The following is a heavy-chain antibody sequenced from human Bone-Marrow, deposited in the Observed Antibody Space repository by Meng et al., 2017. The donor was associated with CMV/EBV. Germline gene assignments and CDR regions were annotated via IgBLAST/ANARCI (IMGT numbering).Heavy chain of an antibody. CDR3: AKDQGVYDSSGYYPLGFDY. Sequence: GESLKISCAASGFTFSSYGMHWVRQAPGKGLEWVAFIRYDGSNKYYADSVKGRFTISRDNSKNTLYLQMNSLRAEDTAVYYCAKDQGVYDSSGYYPLGFDYWGQGTLVTASS. D-gene: IGHD3-22*01. CDR2: IRYDGSNK. CDR1: GFTFSSYG. V-gene: IGHV3-30*02. J-gene: IGHJ4*02.